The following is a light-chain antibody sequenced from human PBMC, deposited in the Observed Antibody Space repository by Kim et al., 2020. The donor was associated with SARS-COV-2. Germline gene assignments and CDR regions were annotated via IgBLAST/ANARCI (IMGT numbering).Light chain of an antibody. J-gene: IGKJ1*01. V-gene: IGKV1-27*01. Sequence: ASGGDRDTITGRARQDISNYFAWFQLKPGKAPKLLSYAAYALQPGVPSRFSGSGSGTDFTLTVTSLQPEDVATYYCQKCDSAPWTFGQGTKVYIK. CDR1: QDISNY. CDR2: AAY. CDR3: QKCDSAPWT.